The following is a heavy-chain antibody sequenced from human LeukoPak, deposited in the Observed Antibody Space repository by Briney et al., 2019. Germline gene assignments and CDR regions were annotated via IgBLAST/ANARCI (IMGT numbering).Heavy chain of an antibody. D-gene: IGHD1-26*01. CDR3: AKNVNKGPWEKNYFDF. CDR1: GYTFTTYY. V-gene: IGHV1-46*01. Sequence: ASVKVSCKASGYTFTTYYMHWVRQAPGQGLEWMGITNPSGGSTTYAQKFQGRVTMTRDTSTSTVYMELNNLRSEDTAVYYCAKNVNKGPWEKNYFDFWGQGTLVTVSS. CDR2: TNPSGGST. J-gene: IGHJ4*02.